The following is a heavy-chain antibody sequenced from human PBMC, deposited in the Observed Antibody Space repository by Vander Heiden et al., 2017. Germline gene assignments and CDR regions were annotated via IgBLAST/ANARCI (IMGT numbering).Heavy chain of an antibody. J-gene: IGHJ3*02. CDR1: GSTFSSYG. V-gene: IGHV3-33*01. CDR3: ARDGYDRDAFDI. Sequence: QVQLVESGGGVVQPGRSLRRSCAAPGSTFSSYGMHGGRQAPGKGLEWVAVIWYDGSNKYYADSVKGRFTISRDNSKNTLYLQMNSLRAEDTAVYYCARDGYDRDAFDIWGQGTMVTVSS. D-gene: IGHD5-12*01. CDR2: IWYDGSNK.